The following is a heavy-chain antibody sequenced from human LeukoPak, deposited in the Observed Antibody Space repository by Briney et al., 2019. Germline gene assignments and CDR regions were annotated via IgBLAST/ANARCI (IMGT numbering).Heavy chain of an antibody. J-gene: IGHJ4*02. V-gene: IGHV4-59*01. D-gene: IGHD3-3*01. CDR1: GGSISSYY. CDR3: ARRFPFWSGYSSFDY. CDR2: IYYSGST. Sequence: PSETLSLTCTVSGGSISSYYWSWIRQPPGKGLEWIGYIYYSGSTNYNPSLKSRVTISVDTSKNQFSLKLSSVTAADTAVYYCARRFPFWSGYSSFDYWGQGTLVTVSS.